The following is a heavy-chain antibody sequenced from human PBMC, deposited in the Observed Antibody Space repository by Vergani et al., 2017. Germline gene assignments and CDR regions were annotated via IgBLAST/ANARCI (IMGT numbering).Heavy chain of an antibody. CDR1: GYSFTSYW. CDR2: IYPGDSDT. Sequence: EVQLVQSGAEVKKPGESLKISCKGSGYSFTSYWIGWVRQMPGKGLEWMGLIYPGDSDTRYSPSFQGQVTISADKSISTAYLQWSSLKASDTAMYYCARAAAAGRRYYYYRDVWGKGTTVTVSS. J-gene: IGHJ6*03. D-gene: IGHD6-13*01. CDR3: ARAAAAGRRYYYYRDV. V-gene: IGHV5-51*03.